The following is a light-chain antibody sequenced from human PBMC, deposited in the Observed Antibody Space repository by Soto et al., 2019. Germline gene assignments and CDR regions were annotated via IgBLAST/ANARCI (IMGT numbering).Light chain of an antibody. J-gene: IGKJ4*01. Sequence: DVQMTQSPSFMSASVGARVTIPCRASQSISSYLNWYQQKPGKAPKLLIYAASSLQSGVPSRFSGSGSGTDFTLIISSVQPDDVATYFCQQSYETPTTFGGGTKVDI. CDR3: QQSYETPTT. CDR1: QSISSY. CDR2: AAS. V-gene: IGKV1-39*01.